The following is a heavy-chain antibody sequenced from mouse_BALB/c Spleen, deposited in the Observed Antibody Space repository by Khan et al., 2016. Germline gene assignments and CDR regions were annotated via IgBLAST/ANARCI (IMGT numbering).Heavy chain of an antibody. CDR2: IDPSDSET. CDR1: GYSFTSYW. Sequence: QVQLKESGPQLVRPGASVKISCKASGYSFTSYWMHWVKQRPGQGLEWIGTIDPSDSETRLNQKFKDKATLTVDKSSSTAYMQLSSPTSEDSAVXYCSPTVVARYFDYWGQGTTLTVSS. CDR3: SPTVVARYFDY. V-gene: IGHV1S127*01. D-gene: IGHD1-1*01. J-gene: IGHJ2*01.